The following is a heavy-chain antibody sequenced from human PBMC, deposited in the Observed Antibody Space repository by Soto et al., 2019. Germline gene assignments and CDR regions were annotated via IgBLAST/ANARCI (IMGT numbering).Heavy chain of an antibody. CDR2: ISAYNGNT. CDR3: ARKDYPVDY. Sequence: QVQLVQSGAEVKKPGASVKVSCKASGYTFTSYSINWVRQAPGQVLEWMGWISAYNGNTNYTQRLTGRVTMTTYTSTSTAYMALRSMRSDDTAVYYCARKDYPVDYWGKGTLVTVSS. CDR1: GYTFTSYS. J-gene: IGHJ4*02. V-gene: IGHV1-18*01. D-gene: IGHD3-16*01.